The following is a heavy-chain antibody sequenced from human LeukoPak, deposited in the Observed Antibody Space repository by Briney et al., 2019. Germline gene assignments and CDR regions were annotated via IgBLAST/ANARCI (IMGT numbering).Heavy chain of an antibody. CDR2: INHSGST. CDR3: ARGRGYDILTGYYRTRFYFDY. D-gene: IGHD3-9*01. CDR1: GGSFSGCY. V-gene: IGHV4-34*01. J-gene: IGHJ4*02. Sequence: SETLSLTCAVYGGSFSGCYWSWIRQPPGKGLEWIGEINHSGSTNYNPSLKSRATISVDTSKNQFSLKLSSVTAADTAVYYCARGRGYDILTGYYRTRFYFDYWGQGTLVTVSS.